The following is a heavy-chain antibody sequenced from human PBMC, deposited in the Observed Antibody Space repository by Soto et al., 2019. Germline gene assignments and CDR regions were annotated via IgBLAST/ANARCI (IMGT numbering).Heavy chain of an antibody. CDR3: ARAVAAAGRDWYFDL. V-gene: IGHV4-31*03. CDR1: GGSISSGGYY. D-gene: IGHD6-13*01. J-gene: IGHJ2*01. Sequence: TLSLTCTVAGGSISSGGYYWIWIRQHPGKGLEWIGYIYYSGSTHYNPSLKSRVTISVDTSKNQFSLKLSSVTAADTAVYYCARAVAAAGRDWYFDLWGRGTLVTVYS. CDR2: IYYSGST.